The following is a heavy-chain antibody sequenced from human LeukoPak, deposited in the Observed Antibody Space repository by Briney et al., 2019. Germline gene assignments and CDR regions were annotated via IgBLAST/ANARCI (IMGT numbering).Heavy chain of an antibody. CDR2: VYSGGST. D-gene: IGHD5-18*01. Sequence: PGGSLRLSCAVSGFTVSSNYMSWVRQAPGKGLEWVSRVYSGGSTYYAESVKGRFTISRDNSKNPLYLQMNSLRAEDTAVYYCARDRSNGYHPNHYYYYRDIWGKGTTVTVSS. V-gene: IGHV3-66*02. CDR3: ARDRSNGYHPNHYYYYRDI. J-gene: IGHJ6*03. CDR1: GFTVSSNY.